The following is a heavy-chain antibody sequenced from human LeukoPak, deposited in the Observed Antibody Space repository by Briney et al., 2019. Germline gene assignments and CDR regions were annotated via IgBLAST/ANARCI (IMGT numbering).Heavy chain of an antibody. CDR1: GGSFSGYY. CDR3: AIEYGVAFDV. J-gene: IGHJ3*01. D-gene: IGHD2-8*01. CDR2: IYYSGST. V-gene: IGHV4-34*01. Sequence: SETLSLTCAVYGGSFSGYYWSWIRQPPGKGLEWIGSIYYSGSTYYNPSLKSRVTISVDTSKNQFSLKLSSVTAADTAVYYCAIEYGVAFDVWGQGTMVTVSS.